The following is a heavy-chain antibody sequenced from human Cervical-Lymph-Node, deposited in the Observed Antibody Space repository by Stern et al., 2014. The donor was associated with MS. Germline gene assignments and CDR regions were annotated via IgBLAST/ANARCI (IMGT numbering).Heavy chain of an antibody. J-gene: IGHJ5*02. D-gene: IGHD2/OR15-2a*01. CDR1: GFTFSHYY. Sequence: VQLVESGGGLVKPGESLGLSCAASGFTFSHYYMSWVRQAPGKGLEWISYISSSGAYTNYADSVKGRFHVYRDNVQDSLHLQMNSLRAEDTAVYYCVRDSNSEYSRSWYDNWGQGTRVTVSS. CDR3: VRDSNSEYSRSWYDN. CDR2: ISSSGAYT. V-gene: IGHV3-11*06.